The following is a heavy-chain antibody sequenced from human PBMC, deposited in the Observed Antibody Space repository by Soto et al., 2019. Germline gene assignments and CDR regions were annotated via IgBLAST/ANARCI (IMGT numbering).Heavy chain of an antibody. Sequence: SETLSLTCTVSGGSISSGGYYWSWIRQHPGKGLEWIGYIYYSGSTYYNPSLKSRVTISVDTSKNQFSLKLSSVTAADTAVYYCARGSVTYVEMATTLDYWGQGTLVTVSS. V-gene: IGHV4-31*03. CDR3: ARGSVTYVEMATTLDY. D-gene: IGHD1-1*01. CDR2: IYYSGST. CDR1: GGSISSGGYY. J-gene: IGHJ4*02.